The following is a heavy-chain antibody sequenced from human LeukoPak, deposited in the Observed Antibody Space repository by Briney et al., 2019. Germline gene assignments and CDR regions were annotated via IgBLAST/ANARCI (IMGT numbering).Heavy chain of an antibody. D-gene: IGHD3-22*01. CDR2: INPNSGGT. CDR1: GYTFTGYY. V-gene: IGHV1-2*02. CDR3: ARDPTNTDRTYYYDSTGG. Sequence: EASVKVSCKASGYTFTGYYMHWVRQAPGQGLEWMGWINPNSGGTNYAQKFQGRVTMTRDTSISTAYMELSRLRSDDTAVYYCARDPTNTDRTYYYDSTGGWGQGTLVTVSS. J-gene: IGHJ4*02.